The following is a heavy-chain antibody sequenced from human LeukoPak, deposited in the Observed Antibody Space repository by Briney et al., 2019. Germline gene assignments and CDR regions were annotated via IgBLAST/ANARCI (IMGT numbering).Heavy chain of an antibody. J-gene: IGHJ4*02. CDR2: ISKSYSP. CDR3: VTYYGADIPFDC. V-gene: IGHV4-59*11. D-gene: IGHD3-3*01. Sequence: NASETLSLTCTVSGGSIGSHYWGWIRQPPGKGLEWIGYISKSYSPNYNRSLKSRVTISLDTSKNQFSLRLASVTAADSAVYYCVTYYGADIPFDCWGQGALVTVSS. CDR1: GGSIGSHY.